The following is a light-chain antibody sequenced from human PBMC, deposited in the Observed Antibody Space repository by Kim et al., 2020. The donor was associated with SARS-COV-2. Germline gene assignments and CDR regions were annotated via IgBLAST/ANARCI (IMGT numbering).Light chain of an antibody. CDR1: QSISSY. J-gene: IGKJ1*01. CDR2: AAS. V-gene: IGKV1-39*01. CDR3: QQSHSTPRT. Sequence: ASVGDRVTITCRTCQSISSYLNWYQQKPGKAPKFLIYAASNLQSGVPSRFSGSGSGTDFTLTITSLQPEDFATYYCQQSHSTPRTFGQGTKVDIK.